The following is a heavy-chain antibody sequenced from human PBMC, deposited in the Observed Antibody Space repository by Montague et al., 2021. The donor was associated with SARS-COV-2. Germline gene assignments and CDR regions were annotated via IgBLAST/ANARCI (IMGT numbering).Heavy chain of an antibody. J-gene: IGHJ4*02. Sequence: CAISGDSVSSNSAAWNWIRQSPSEGLEWLGRTYYSSKWYTDYAPSVKTRITITPDTSNNQFSLHLNSVTPGDTAVYYCAREGTVPGPRGIYFDDWGQGTLVTVSS. V-gene: IGHV6-1*01. CDR1: GDSVSSNSAA. D-gene: IGHD1-1*01. CDR2: TYYSSKWYT. CDR3: AREGTVPGPRGIYFDD.